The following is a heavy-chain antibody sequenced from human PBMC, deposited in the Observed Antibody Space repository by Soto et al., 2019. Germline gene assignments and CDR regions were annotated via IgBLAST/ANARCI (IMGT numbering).Heavy chain of an antibody. V-gene: IGHV4-34*01. Sequence: SETLSLTCAVYGGSFSGYYWSWIRQPPGKGLEWIGEINHSGSTNYNPSLKSRVTISVDTSKNQFSLKLSSVTAADTAVYYCARFQLRGDSSGPRPRYYGMDVRGQGTTVT. J-gene: IGHJ6*02. D-gene: IGHD3-22*01. CDR1: GGSFSGYY. CDR2: INHSGST. CDR3: ARFQLRGDSSGPRPRYYGMDV.